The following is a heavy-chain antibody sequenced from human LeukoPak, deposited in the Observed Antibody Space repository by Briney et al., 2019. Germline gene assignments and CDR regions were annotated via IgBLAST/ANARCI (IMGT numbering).Heavy chain of an antibody. CDR2: ISSSSSTI. Sequence: GGSLRLSCAASGFTFSSYSMNWVRQAPGKGLEWVSYISSSSSTIYYADSVKGRFTISRDYAKNSLYLQMNSLRAEDTAVYYCATSPIYGSGCRFDYWGRGTLVTVSS. V-gene: IGHV3-48*01. CDR3: ATSPIYGSGCRFDY. D-gene: IGHD6-19*01. J-gene: IGHJ4*02. CDR1: GFTFSSYS.